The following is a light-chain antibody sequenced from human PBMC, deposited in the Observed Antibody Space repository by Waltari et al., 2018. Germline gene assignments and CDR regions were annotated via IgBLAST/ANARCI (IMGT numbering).Light chain of an antibody. CDR3: HSRDSTSTRV. CDR2: GPD. V-gene: IGLV3-19*01. Sequence: SSELNQDPAVSVALGQTVKITCQGDRPRKFSASWYQQRPGQAPILVLYGPDYRPSGIPGRFSGSTSGGTASLTITGAQAEDEAVYYCHSRDSTSTRVFGGGTRLTV. CDR1: RPRKFS. J-gene: IGLJ3*02.